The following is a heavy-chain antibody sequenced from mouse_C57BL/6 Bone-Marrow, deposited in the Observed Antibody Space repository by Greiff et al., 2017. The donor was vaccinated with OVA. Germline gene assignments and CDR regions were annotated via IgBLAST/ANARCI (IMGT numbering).Heavy chain of an antibody. CDR1: GYTFTDYE. V-gene: IGHV1-15*01. D-gene: IGHD2-5*01. Sequence: VKLQESGAELVRPGASVTLSCKASGYTFTDYEMHWVKQTPVYGLEWIGAIDPETGGTAYNQKFKGKAILTADKSSSTAYMELRSLTSEDSAVYYCTRGYSNYYAMDYWGQGTSVTVSS. CDR2: IDPETGGT. J-gene: IGHJ4*01. CDR3: TRGYSNYYAMDY.